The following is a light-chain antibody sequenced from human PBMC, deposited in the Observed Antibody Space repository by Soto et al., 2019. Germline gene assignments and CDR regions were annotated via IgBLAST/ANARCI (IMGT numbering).Light chain of an antibody. V-gene: IGKV3-20*01. Sequence: EIVLTQSPGTLSLSPGERVTLSCRASQSVSSSYLAWYQQKPGQAPRLLIYGASSRATGIPDRFSGSGSGTYFILIISRLEPEDFAVYYCQQYGSPWTFGQGTKVEIK. CDR1: QSVSSSY. J-gene: IGKJ1*01. CDR2: GAS. CDR3: QQYGSPWT.